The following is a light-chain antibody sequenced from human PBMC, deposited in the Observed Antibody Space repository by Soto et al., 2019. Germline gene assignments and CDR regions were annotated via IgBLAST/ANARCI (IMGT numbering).Light chain of an antibody. CDR2: DAS. J-gene: IGKJ4*01. V-gene: IGKV3-11*01. CDR3: QQRSDWPLT. Sequence: EIVLTQSPSTLSLSPGERVTLSCRASQSVSSYFAWYQQKPGLAPRLLIYDASTRAAGIPARFSGSGSETDFTLTISSLEPADFAVYYCQQRSDWPLTFGGGTKVEIK. CDR1: QSVSSY.